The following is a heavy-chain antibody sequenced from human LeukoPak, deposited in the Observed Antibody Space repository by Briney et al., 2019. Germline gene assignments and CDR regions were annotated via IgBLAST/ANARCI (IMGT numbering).Heavy chain of an antibody. Sequence: GGSLRLSCAASGFTFSSYWMSWVRQAPGKGLEWVANIKQDGSEKYYVDSVKGRFTISRDNAKNTLYLQINSLRAEDTALYYCAMLSYCSSTNCYVDAFDIWGQGTMVTVSS. CDR2: IKQDGSEK. V-gene: IGHV3-7*03. CDR3: AMLSYCSSTNCYVDAFDI. CDR1: GFTFSSYW. J-gene: IGHJ3*02. D-gene: IGHD2-2*01.